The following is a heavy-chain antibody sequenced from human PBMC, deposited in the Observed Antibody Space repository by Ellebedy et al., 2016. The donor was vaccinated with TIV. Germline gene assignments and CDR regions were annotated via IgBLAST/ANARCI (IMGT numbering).Heavy chain of an antibody. Sequence: GESLKISCAASGFTFRRHDMHSLRQPTVKGLEWVPGITSAGDTYYLGSVKGRFIISRDSAKNSLYLQMNSRRAEDTAVYYCERSTSGFDYWGQGALATVSS. CDR2: ITSAGDT. D-gene: IGHD5-24*01. CDR3: ERSTSGFDY. J-gene: IGHJ4*02. V-gene: IGHV3-13*01. CDR1: GFTFRRHD.